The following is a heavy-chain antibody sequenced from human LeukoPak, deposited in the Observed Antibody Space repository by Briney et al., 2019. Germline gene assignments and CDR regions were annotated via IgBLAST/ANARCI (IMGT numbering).Heavy chain of an antibody. J-gene: IGHJ4*02. CDR3: ARKGLRSNALDY. V-gene: IGHV1-8*01. CDR1: VYTFTSYA. CDR2: MNPNSCNT. Sequence: ASVHVSCQATVYTFTSYAINSVRQPTCQQLEWMGWMNPNSCNTGYAQKFQGRVTMTRNTSISTDYMELSSLRSGGTAVYYCARKGLRSNALDYWGQGTLVTVSS. D-gene: IGHD4-17*01.